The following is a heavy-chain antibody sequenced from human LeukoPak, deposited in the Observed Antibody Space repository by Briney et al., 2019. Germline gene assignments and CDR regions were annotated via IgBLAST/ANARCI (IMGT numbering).Heavy chain of an antibody. CDR3: AREVSRWPYHFDY. CDR2: IYYSGST. Sequence: MTSQTLSLTCTVSGGSISSGDYYWSWIRQPPGKGLEWIGYIYYSGSTYYNPSLKSRVTISVDTSKNQFSLKLSSVTAADTAVYYCAREVSRWPYHFDYWGQGTLVTVSS. V-gene: IGHV4-30-4*01. CDR1: GGSISSGDYY. J-gene: IGHJ4*02. D-gene: IGHD4-23*01.